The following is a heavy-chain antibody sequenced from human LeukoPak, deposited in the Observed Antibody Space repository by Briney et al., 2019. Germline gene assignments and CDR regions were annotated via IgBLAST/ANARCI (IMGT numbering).Heavy chain of an antibody. Sequence: PSETLSLTCTVSAGSISSSSYYCGWIRQPPGEGPEWIGSIDYSGSTHYNQCLKSRVSISVDTSKNQYSQKLSSVTAADTAVYCCARKKTGATNGLDVWGQGTTVTVSS. CDR3: ARKKTGATNGLDV. D-gene: IGHD1-1*01. CDR1: AGSISSSSYY. V-gene: IGHV4-39*01. J-gene: IGHJ6*02. CDR2: IDYSGST.